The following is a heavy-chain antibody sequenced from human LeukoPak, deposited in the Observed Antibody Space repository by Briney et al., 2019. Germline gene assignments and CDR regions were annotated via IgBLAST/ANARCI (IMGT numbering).Heavy chain of an antibody. CDR1: GYTFTSYG. J-gene: IGHJ4*02. CDR2: ISAYNGNT. D-gene: IGHD3-22*01. Sequence: ASVKVSCKASGYTFTSYGISWVRQAPGQGLEWMGWISAYNGNTNYAQKLQGRVTMTRDTSTSTVYMELSSLRSEDTAVYYCARGYKAPTRQIDSSGYLIYGGQGTLVTVSS. CDR3: ARGYKAPTRQIDSSGYLIY. V-gene: IGHV1-18*01.